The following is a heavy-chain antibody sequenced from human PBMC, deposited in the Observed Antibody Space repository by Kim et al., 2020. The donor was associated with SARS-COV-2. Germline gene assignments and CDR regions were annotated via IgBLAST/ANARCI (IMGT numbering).Heavy chain of an antibody. CDR3: AKASHSSSPGPQDV. D-gene: IGHD6-6*01. V-gene: IGHV3-30*18. Sequence: GGSLRLSCAASGFTFSSYGMHWVRQAPGKGLEWVAVISYDGSNKYYADSVKGRFTISRDNSKNTLYLQMNSLRAEDTAVYYCAKASHSSSPGPQDVWGQGTTVTVPS. CDR2: ISYDGSNK. CDR1: GFTFSSYG. J-gene: IGHJ6*02.